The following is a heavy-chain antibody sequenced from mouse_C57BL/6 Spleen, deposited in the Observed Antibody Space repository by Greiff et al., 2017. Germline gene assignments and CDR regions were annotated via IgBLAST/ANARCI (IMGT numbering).Heavy chain of an antibody. D-gene: IGHD2-4*01. J-gene: IGHJ3*01. CDR3: ARWDYDGFAY. CDR1: GYSFTGYY. Sequence: VQLQQSGPELVKPGASVKISCKASGYSFTGYYMNWVKQSPEKSLEWIGEINPSTGGTTYNQKFKAKATLTVDKSSSTGYMQLKSLTSEDSAVYYCARWDYDGFAYWGQGTLVTVSA. V-gene: IGHV1-42*01. CDR2: INPSTGGT.